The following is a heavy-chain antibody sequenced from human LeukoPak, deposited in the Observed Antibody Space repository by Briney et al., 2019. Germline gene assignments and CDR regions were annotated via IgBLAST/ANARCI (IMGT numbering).Heavy chain of an antibody. D-gene: IGHD4-23*01. Sequence: GSLRLSCAASGFSFSDYYMSWIRQAPGKGLEWVSYISSFGSTIYYADSVKGRFTISRDNAKNSLYLQMNSLRAEDTAVYYCAFSKDGGNSASDYWGQGTLVTVSS. J-gene: IGHJ4*02. V-gene: IGHV3-11*01. CDR2: ISSFGSTI. CDR3: AFSKDGGNSASDY. CDR1: GFSFSDYY.